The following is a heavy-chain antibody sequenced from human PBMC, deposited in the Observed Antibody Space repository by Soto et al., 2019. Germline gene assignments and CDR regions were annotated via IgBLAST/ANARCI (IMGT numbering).Heavy chain of an antibody. V-gene: IGHV3-23*01. CDR1: GFTFSSYA. Sequence: GGSLRLSCAASGFTFSSYAMSWVRQAPGKGLEWVSAISGSGGSTYYADSVKGRFTISRDNFKNTLYLQMNSLRAEDTAVYYCAKAITAPWYEYWGQGTLVTVSS. CDR3: AKAITAPWYEY. CDR2: ISGSGGST. D-gene: IGHD3-16*01. J-gene: IGHJ4*02.